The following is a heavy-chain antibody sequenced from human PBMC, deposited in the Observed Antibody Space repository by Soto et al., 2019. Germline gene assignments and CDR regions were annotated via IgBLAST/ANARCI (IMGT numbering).Heavy chain of an antibody. V-gene: IGHV4-30-2*01. Sequence: NPSETLSLTCAVSGGSISSGGYSWSWIRQPPGKGLEWIGYIYHSGSTYYNPSLKSRVTISVDRFKNQFSLKLSSVTAADTAVYYCAREQCGGDCYGWFDPWGQGTLVTVSS. J-gene: IGHJ5*02. CDR1: GGSISSGGYS. D-gene: IGHD2-21*02. CDR3: AREQCGGDCYGWFDP. CDR2: IYHSGST.